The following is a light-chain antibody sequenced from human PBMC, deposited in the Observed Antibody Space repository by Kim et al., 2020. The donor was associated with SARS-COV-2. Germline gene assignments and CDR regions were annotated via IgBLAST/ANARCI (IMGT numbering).Light chain of an antibody. Sequence: GKTITISGNRSSGAIASSYVQWYQQRPGSAPTTVIYENNQRPSGVSDRFSGSIDRSSNSASLTISGLKTEDEADFYCQSYDSSTVVFGGGTKLTVL. CDR1: SGAIASSY. J-gene: IGLJ2*01. CDR3: QSYDSSTVV. CDR2: ENN. V-gene: IGLV6-57*03.